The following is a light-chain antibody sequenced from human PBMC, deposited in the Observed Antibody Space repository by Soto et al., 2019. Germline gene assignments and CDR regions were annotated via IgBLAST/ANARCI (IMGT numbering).Light chain of an antibody. V-gene: IGKV1-39*01. J-gene: IGKJ3*01. CDR1: QSISIY. Sequence: DIQMTQSPSSLSASVGDRVTITCRASQSISIYLNWYQQKPGKAPKLLIYAAFSLQSWVPSRFSGSGSGTDFPLPISSLQPEDFAPYYCQQSYSTPLTFGPGTKVDIK. CDR2: AAF. CDR3: QQSYSTPLT.